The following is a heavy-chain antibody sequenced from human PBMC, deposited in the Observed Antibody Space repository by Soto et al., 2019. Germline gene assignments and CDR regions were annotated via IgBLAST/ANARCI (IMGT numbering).Heavy chain of an antibody. CDR2: ISPYTGNT. D-gene: IGHD3-16*01. CDR1: GYIFVNYG. J-gene: IGHJ6*02. CDR3: VMGDNYVTPTPQDV. V-gene: IGHV1-18*01. Sequence: QVQLVQSGDEVKKPGASVKVSCKASGYIFVNYGIAWVRQAPGQGLEWMGWISPYTGNTHSATKIQGRVTMTTDTATSTAYMDLVSLTSDGTAVYYCVMGDNYVTPTPQDVWGQGTTVTVSS.